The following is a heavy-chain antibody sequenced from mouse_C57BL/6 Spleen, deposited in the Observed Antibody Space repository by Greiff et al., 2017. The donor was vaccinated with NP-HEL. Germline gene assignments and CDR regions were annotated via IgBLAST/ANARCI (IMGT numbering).Heavy chain of an antibody. CDR2: ILPGSGST. V-gene: IGHV1-9*01. J-gene: IGHJ3*01. CDR1: GYTFTGYW. D-gene: IGHD3-2*02. Sequence: QVQLQQSGAELMKPGASVKLSCKATGYTFTGYWIEWVKQRPGHGLEWIGEILPGSGSTNYNEKFTGKATFTADTSSNTAYMQLSSLTTEDSAIYYCARRGGIGTAQATGFAYWGQGTLVTVSA. CDR3: ARRGGIGTAQATGFAY.